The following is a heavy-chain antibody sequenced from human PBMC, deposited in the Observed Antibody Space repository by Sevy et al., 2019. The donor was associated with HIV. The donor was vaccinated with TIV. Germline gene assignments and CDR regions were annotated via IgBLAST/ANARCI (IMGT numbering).Heavy chain of an antibody. CDR3: AKERGVPWGAYYFDY. Sequence: GGSLRLSCAASGFTFSSYAMSWVRQAPGKGLEWVSGISGGGYSTYYEDSVKGRFTISRDNSKNTLYLQMNSLRAGDTAVYYCAKERGVPWGAYYFDYWGQGTLVTVSS. CDR2: ISGGGYST. V-gene: IGHV3-23*01. J-gene: IGHJ4*02. D-gene: IGHD1-1*01. CDR1: GFTFSSYA.